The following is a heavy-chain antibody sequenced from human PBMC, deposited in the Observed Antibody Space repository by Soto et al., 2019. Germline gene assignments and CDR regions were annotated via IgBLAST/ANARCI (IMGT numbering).Heavy chain of an antibody. CDR1: GYTFTSYA. CDR2: INAGNGNT. Sequence: ASVKVSCKASGYTFTSYAMHWVRQAPGQRLEWMGWINAGNGNTKYSQKFQGRVTITRDTSASTAYMELSSLRSEDTAVYYCARDLVSGYCSGGSCYNYYYYGMDVWGQGTTVTVSS. J-gene: IGHJ6*02. V-gene: IGHV1-3*01. CDR3: ARDLVSGYCSGGSCYNYYYYGMDV. D-gene: IGHD2-15*01.